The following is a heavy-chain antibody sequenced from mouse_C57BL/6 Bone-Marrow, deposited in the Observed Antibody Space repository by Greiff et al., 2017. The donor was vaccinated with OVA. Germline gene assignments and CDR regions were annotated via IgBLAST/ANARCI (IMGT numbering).Heavy chain of an antibody. CDR3: ARRNYYGSSRGTWFAY. Sequence: LQESGAELVRPGTSVKVSCKASGYAFTNYLIEWVKQRPGQGLEWIGVINPGSGGTNYNEKFKGKATLTADKSSSTAYMQLSSLTSEDSAVYFCARRNYYGSSRGTWFAYWGQGTLVTVSA. D-gene: IGHD1-1*01. CDR1: GYAFTNYL. J-gene: IGHJ3*01. CDR2: INPGSGGT. V-gene: IGHV1-54*01.